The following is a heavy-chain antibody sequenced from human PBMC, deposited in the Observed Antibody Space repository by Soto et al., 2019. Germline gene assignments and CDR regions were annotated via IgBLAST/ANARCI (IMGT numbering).Heavy chain of an antibody. V-gene: IGHV4-59*01. Sequence: PAETLSLTXTVSDGSISSYYWSWIRQPPGKGLEWIGDIYYSGSTKYHPYLKSRVTISVDTSKNQFSLKLSSVTAADTAVYYCVRDGGDYDRSGQDAFAIWGQGTMVTVSS. CDR1: DGSISSYY. CDR3: VRDGGDYDRSGQDAFAI. D-gene: IGHD3-22*01. J-gene: IGHJ3*02. CDR2: IYYSGST.